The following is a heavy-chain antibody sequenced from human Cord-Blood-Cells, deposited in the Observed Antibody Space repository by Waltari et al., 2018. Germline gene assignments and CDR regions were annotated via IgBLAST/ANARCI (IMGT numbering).Heavy chain of an antibody. CDR2: IKQDGSEK. CDR3: ARSRAEGLDFDY. V-gene: IGHV3-7*05. CDR1: GFTFSSYW. Sequence: EVQLVESGGGLVQPGGSLRPSCAASGFTFSSYWMRWVRQAPGKGLEWVANIKQDGSEKYYVDSVKGRFTISRDNAKNSLYLQMNSLRAEDTAVYYCARSRAEGLDFDYWGQGTLVTVSS. J-gene: IGHJ4*02.